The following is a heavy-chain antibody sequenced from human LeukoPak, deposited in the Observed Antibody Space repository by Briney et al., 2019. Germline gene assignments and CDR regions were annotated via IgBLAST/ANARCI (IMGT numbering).Heavy chain of an antibody. CDR3: ARDLVTVTKGFDI. Sequence: SETLSLTCAVSGDSFSSHYWTWIRQSPGTGLYWIGYISHIGRTNYNPSLKSRVTISIDTSKNQFSLKLRSVTAADTAVYYCARDLVTVTKGFDIWGQGTMVSVSS. D-gene: IGHD4-17*01. J-gene: IGHJ3*02. CDR2: ISHIGRT. CDR1: GDSFSSHY. V-gene: IGHV4-59*11.